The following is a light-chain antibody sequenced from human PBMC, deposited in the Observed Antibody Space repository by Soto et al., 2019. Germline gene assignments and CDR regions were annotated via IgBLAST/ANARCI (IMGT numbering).Light chain of an antibody. CDR1: QSVRGN. J-gene: IGKJ4*01. Sequence: VLTQFPATLSLSPGERATLSCRASQSVRGNLAWYQQKPGQAPRLLIYVSSTRAAGIPLRFSGTGSVTDFTLTVTSLQSEDFAVYFCQQYNHWPPLTFGGGTRVEIK. V-gene: IGKV3-15*01. CDR3: QQYNHWPPLT. CDR2: VSS.